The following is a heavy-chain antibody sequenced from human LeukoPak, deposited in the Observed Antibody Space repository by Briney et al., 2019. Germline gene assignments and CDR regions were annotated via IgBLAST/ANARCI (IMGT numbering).Heavy chain of an antibody. V-gene: IGHV4-4*09. CDR2: VYTSGST. CDR1: GGSISGGY. J-gene: IGHJ4*02. D-gene: IGHD4-11*01. Sequence: SETLSLTCTVSGGSISGGYWSWIRQPPGRGLEWIGSVYTSGSTNYNPSPKSRVTISVDTSKSQFALKLSSVTAADTAVYYCAKSYFDYSTYYSYYFNLWGQGALVTVSS. CDR3: AKSYFDYSTYYSYYFNL.